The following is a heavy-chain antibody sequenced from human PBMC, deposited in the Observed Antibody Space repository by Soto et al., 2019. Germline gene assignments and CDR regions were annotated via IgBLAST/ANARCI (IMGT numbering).Heavy chain of an antibody. J-gene: IGHJ4*02. CDR3: ARDLGGWPDY. D-gene: IGHD2-15*01. CDR1: GGTFSSYA. Sequence: SVKVSCKASGGTFSSYAISWVRQAPGQRLEWMGGIIPSFGKTNYAQKFQGRVTNTRDESASTAYMELSSLRSEDTAVYYCARDLGGWPDYWGQGTLVTVSS. CDR2: IIPSFGKT. V-gene: IGHV1-69*05.